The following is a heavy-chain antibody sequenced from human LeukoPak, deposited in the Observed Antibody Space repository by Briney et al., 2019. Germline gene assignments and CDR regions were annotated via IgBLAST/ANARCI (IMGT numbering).Heavy chain of an antibody. J-gene: IGHJ5*02. V-gene: IGHV3-74*01. D-gene: IGHD3-10*01. CDR3: ARDTVYYGSGSYYQPYNWFDP. CDR2: INSDGSST. Sequence: PGGSLRLSCAASGFTFSSYWMHWVRQAPGKGLVWVSRINSDGSSTSYADSVKGRFTITRDNAKNTLYLQMNSLRAEDTAVYYCARDTVYYGSGSYYQPYNWFDPWGQGTLVTVSS. CDR1: GFTFSSYW.